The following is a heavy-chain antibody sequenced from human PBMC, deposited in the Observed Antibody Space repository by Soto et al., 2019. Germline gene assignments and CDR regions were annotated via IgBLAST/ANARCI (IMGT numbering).Heavy chain of an antibody. V-gene: IGHV3-33*01. CDR3: ARDTVTYYDILTGNYGMDV. CDR1: GFTFRSYG. D-gene: IGHD3-9*01. CDR2: IWYDGSNK. J-gene: IGHJ6*02. Sequence: AWSLRLACAASGFTFRSYGMHWVRQAPGKGLEWVAVIWYDGSNKYYADSVKGRFTISRDNSKNTLYLQMNSLRAEDTAVYYCARDTVTYYDILTGNYGMDVWGQGTTVTVSS.